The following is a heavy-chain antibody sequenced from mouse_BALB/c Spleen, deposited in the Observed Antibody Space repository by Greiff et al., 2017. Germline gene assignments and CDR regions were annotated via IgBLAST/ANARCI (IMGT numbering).Heavy chain of an antibody. CDR3: VRDRGITTGYYYAMDY. J-gene: IGHJ4*01. Sequence: VQLQQSGPGLVAPSQSLSITCTVSGFSLTSYDISWIRQPPGKGLEWLGVIWTGGGTNYNSAFMSRLSISKDNSKSQVFLKMNSLQTDDTAIYYCVRDRGITTGYYYAMDYWGQGTSVTVSS. CDR1: GFSLTSYD. CDR2: IWTGGGT. V-gene: IGHV2-9-2*01. D-gene: IGHD2-4*01.